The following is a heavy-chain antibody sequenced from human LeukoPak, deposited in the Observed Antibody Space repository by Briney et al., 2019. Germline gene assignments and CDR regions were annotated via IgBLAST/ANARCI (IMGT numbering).Heavy chain of an antibody. CDR1: EFIFSTHW. V-gene: IGHV3-74*01. CDR2: INSDGSST. D-gene: IGHD2-15*01. CDR3: ARGARYCSGGSCSDY. J-gene: IGHJ4*02. Sequence: PGGSLRLSCAASEFIFSTHWMHWVRQAPGKGLVWVSRINSDGSSTSYADSVKGRFTISRDNTENTLYLQMNSLRAEDTAVYYCARGARYCSGGSCSDYWGQGTLVTVSS.